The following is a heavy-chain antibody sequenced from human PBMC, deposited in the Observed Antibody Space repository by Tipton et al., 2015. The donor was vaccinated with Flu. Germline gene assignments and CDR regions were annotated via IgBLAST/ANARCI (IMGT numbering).Heavy chain of an antibody. CDR1: GFTFDEYG. V-gene: IGHV3-9*01. Sequence: SLRLSCVASGFTFDEYGMHWVWQAPGKGLEWVSGIIWNSRNIGYADSVKGRFTISRNNAKNSLYLQMNSLRADDTALYYCAKLQGDAFDFWGHGTMVTVSS. J-gene: IGHJ3*01. CDR2: IIWNSRNI. CDR3: AKLQGDAFDF.